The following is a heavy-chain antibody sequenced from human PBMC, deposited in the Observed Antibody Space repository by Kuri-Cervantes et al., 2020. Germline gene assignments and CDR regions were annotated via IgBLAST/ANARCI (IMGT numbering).Heavy chain of an antibody. V-gene: IGHV3-33*01. CDR1: GFTFSSYG. CDR2: IWYDGSNK. Sequence: LSLTCAASGFTFSSYGMHWVRQAPGKGLEWVAVIWYDGSNKYYADSVKGRFTISRDNSKNTLYLQMNSLRAEDTAVYYCARDLSSVTTSLGYYFDYWGQGTLVTVSS. D-gene: IGHD4-17*01. CDR3: ARDLSSVTTSLGYYFDY. J-gene: IGHJ4*02.